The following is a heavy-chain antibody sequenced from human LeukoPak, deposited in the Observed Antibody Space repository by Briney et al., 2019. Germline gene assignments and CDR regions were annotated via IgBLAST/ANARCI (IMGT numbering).Heavy chain of an antibody. CDR1: GFTFTSSA. V-gene: IGHV1-58*01. CDR3: GADSMPRGVFSYAFDI. CDR2: IVVGSGDT. J-gene: IGHJ3*02. Sequence: SVKVSCKASGFTFTSSAVQWVRRARGQRLERIVWIVVGSGDTNSAQKFQERVTITRDMSTRTAYMELSSLRSEDTAVYYCGADSMPRGVFSYAFDIWGQGTMVTVSS. D-gene: IGHD3-10*01.